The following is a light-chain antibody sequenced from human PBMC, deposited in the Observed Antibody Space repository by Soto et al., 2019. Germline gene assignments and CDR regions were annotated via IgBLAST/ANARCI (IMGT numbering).Light chain of an antibody. CDR3: SSYTSSDTVV. Sequence: QSVLTQPASVSGSPGQSITISCSGTSSDVGGYNYASWYQQHPGKAPKLLIYDVSNRPSGVSNRFSGSKSGNTASLTISGLQAEDEADYYCSSYTSSDTVVFGGGTKVTVL. CDR1: SSDVGGYNY. CDR2: DVS. J-gene: IGLJ2*01. V-gene: IGLV2-14*01.